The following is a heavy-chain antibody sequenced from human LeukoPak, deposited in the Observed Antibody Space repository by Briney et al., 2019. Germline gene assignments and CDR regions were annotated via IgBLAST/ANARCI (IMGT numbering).Heavy chain of an antibody. CDR1: GYTFTSYG. J-gene: IGHJ5*02. Sequence: GASVKVSCKASGYTFTSYGISWVRQAPGQGLEWMGWISAYNGNTNYSQKLQGRVTMTTDTSTSTAYMELRSLRSDDTAVYYCARATSWVPDGVVPAAMIRNWFDPWGQGTLVTVSS. V-gene: IGHV1-18*01. CDR2: ISAYNGNT. D-gene: IGHD2-2*01. CDR3: ARATSWVPDGVVPAAMIRNWFDP.